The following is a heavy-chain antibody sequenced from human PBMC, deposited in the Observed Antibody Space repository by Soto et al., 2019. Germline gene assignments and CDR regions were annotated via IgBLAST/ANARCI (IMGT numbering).Heavy chain of an antibody. CDR3: AMARGHNPTLVAFDI. CDR1: GYTFTSYC. Sequence: GASVKVSCKASGYTFTSYCISWVLQAPGQGLEWMGWISAYNGNTNYAQKLQGRVTMTTDTSTSTAYMELRSLRSDDTAVYYCAMARGHNPTLVAFDIWGQGTMVTVSS. V-gene: IGHV1-18*01. CDR2: ISAYNGNT. J-gene: IGHJ3*02.